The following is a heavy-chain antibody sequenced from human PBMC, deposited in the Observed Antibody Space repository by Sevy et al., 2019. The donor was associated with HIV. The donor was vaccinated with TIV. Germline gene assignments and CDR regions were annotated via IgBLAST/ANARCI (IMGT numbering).Heavy chain of an antibody. Sequence: GGSLRLSCAASGFTFSSYSMNWVRQAPGKGLEWVSYISSSSSTIYYADSVKGRFTISRDNAKNSLYLQMNSLRDEDTAVYYCARDGGGCSSGSCYSGNHFDYWGQGTLVTVSS. J-gene: IGHJ4*02. CDR3: ARDGGGCSSGSCYSGNHFDY. D-gene: IGHD2-15*01. CDR1: GFTFSSYS. CDR2: ISSSSSTI. V-gene: IGHV3-48*02.